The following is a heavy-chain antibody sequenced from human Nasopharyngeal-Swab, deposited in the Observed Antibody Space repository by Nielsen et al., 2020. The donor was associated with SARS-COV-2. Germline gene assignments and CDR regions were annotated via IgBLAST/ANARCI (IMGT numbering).Heavy chain of an antibody. CDR2: IYSGGSST. V-gene: IGHV3-23*03. CDR1: GFTFSSYA. CDR3: ARDLSIGRYFDLYGMDV. J-gene: IGHJ6*02. Sequence: GGSLRLSCAASGFTFSSYAMSWVRQAPGKGLEWVSVIYSGGSSTYYADSVKGRFTISRDNSKNTLYLQMNSLRAEDTAVYYCARDLSIGRYFDLYGMDVWGQGTTVTVSS. D-gene: IGHD3-9*01.